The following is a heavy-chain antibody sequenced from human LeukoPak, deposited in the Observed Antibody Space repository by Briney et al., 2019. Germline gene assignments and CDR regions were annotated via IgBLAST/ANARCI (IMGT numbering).Heavy chain of an antibody. J-gene: IGHJ6*02. D-gene: IGHD4-11*01. CDR2: IYYSGST. V-gene: IGHV4-59*01. CDR1: GVSISSYY. Sequence: SETLSLTCTVSGVSISSYYWSWIRQPPGKGLEWMGYIYYSGSTNYNPSLKSRVTISVDTSKNQFSLKLSSVTAADTAVYYCARDRIAVTTDYGMDVWGQGTTVTVSS. CDR3: ARDRIAVTTDYGMDV.